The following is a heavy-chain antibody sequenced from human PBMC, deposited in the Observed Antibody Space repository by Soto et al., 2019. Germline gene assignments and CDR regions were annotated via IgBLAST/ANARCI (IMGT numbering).Heavy chain of an antibody. D-gene: IGHD3-9*01. CDR1: GGTFSSYA. Sequence: QVQLVQSGAEVKKPGSSVKVSCKSSGGTFSSYAISWVRQAPGKGLEWMGGIIPIFGTANYAQKFQDRLTITSDESTNTAYMELSSLITEDTAVYYCARTEDDILTGYFDYWGQGTLVTVSS. CDR2: IIPIFGTA. CDR3: ARTEDDILTGYFDY. V-gene: IGHV1-69*01. J-gene: IGHJ4*02.